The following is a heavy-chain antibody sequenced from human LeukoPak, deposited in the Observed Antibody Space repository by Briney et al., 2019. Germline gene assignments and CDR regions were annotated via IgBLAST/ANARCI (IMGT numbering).Heavy chain of an antibody. J-gene: IGHJ6*02. V-gene: IGHV1-18*01. D-gene: IGHD5-12*01. CDR1: GYTLTSYG. CDR2: ISAYNGNT. Sequence: GASVTVSCKASGYTLTSYGISWVRQAPGQGLEWMGWISAYNGNTNYAQKLQGRVTMTTDTSTSTAYMELRSLRSDDTAVYYCARASVRFGNIVATTYYYYGMDVWGQGTTVTVSS. CDR3: ARASVRFGNIVATTYYYYGMDV.